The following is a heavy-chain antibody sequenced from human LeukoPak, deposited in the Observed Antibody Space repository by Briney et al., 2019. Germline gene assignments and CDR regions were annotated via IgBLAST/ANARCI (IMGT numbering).Heavy chain of an antibody. CDR3: ARLGVAAAGTPGVSYYYYGMDV. CDR2: IYYSGST. Sequence: SETLSLTCTVSGGSISSYYWSWIRQPPGKGLEWIGYIYYSGSTNYNPSLKSRVTISVDTSKNQFSLKLSSVTAADTAVYYCARLGVAAAGTPGVSYYYYGMDVWGQGTMVTVSS. V-gene: IGHV4-59*08. J-gene: IGHJ6*02. CDR1: GGSISSYY. D-gene: IGHD6-13*01.